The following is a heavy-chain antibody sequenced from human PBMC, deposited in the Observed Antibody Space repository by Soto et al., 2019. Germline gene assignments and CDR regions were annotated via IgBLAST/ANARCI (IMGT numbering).Heavy chain of an antibody. CDR1: GDSISSYY. V-gene: IGHV4-59*01. D-gene: IGHD2-15*01. J-gene: IGHJ4*02. CDR3: ARGHLGITTTGTWYDFDY. CDR2: IYYSGRT. Sequence: SETLSLTCTVSGDSISSYYWTWIRQPTGKGLEYIGYIYYSGRTYYNPSLKSRVTISVDTSKNQFSLKLSSVTAADTAVYYCARGHLGITTTGTWYDFDYWGQGTLVTVSS.